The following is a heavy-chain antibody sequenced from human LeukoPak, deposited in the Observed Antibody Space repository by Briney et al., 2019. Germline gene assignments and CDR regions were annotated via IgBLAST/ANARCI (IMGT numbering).Heavy chain of an antibody. V-gene: IGHV3-30*02. CDR2: IRYDGSNK. CDR1: GFTFSSYG. D-gene: IGHD3-22*01. CDR3: AKDVGYYHDSSGYYPN. J-gene: IGHJ4*02. Sequence: PGGSLRLSCAASGFTFSSYGMHWVRQAPGKGLEWVAFIRYDGSNKYYADSVKGRFTISRDNSKNTLYLQMNSLRAEDTAVYYCAKDVGYYHDSSGYYPNWGQGTLVTVSS.